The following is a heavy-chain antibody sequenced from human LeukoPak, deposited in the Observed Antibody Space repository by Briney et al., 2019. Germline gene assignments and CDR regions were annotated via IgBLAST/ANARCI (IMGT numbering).Heavy chain of an antibody. CDR3: SLYPRSLLH. CDR1: GFNPSDSY. Sequence: PGGSLRLSCEVSGFNPSDSYMTWMRQTPGRGLEWLAYISGDSRDIYYAASVRGRFTISRDNSKNSLYLQMNGLRPEDTALYYCSLYPRSLLHWGHGTLVIVFS. V-gene: IGHV3-11*01. CDR2: ISGDSRDI. D-gene: IGHD2-21*02. J-gene: IGHJ4*03.